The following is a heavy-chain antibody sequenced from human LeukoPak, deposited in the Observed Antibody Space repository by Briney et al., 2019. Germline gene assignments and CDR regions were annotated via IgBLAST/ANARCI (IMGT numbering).Heavy chain of an antibody. CDR1: GFTFSSYS. D-gene: IGHD5-12*01. V-gene: IGHV3-21*01. J-gene: IGHJ4*02. Sequence: GGSLRLCCAASGFTFSSYSMNWGRQAPGKGLEWVSSISSSSSYIYYADSVKGRFTISRDNAKNSLYLQMNSLRAEDTAVYYCARDAGGYVPLDYWGQGTLVTVSS. CDR3: ARDAGGYVPLDY. CDR2: ISSSSSYI.